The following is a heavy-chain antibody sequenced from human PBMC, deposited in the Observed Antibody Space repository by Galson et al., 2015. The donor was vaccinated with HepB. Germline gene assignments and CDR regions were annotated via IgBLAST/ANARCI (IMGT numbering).Heavy chain of an antibody. CDR1: GFTFSSYA. CDR2: ISGSGGNT. V-gene: IGHV3-23*01. J-gene: IGHJ1*01. D-gene: IGHD6-19*01. Sequence: SLRLSCAASGFTFSSYAMSWVRQAPGKGLEWVSAISGSGGNTYYADSVKGRFTISRDNSKNSLYLQVNSLRAEDTAIYYCAKGGQWLVTNYFQHWGQGTLVTVSS. CDR3: AKGGQWLVTNYFQH.